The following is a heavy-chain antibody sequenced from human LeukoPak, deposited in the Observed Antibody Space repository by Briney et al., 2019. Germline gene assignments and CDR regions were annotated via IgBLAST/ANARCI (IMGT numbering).Heavy chain of an antibody. V-gene: IGHV3-30*18. Sequence: PGGSLRLSCAASGFTFSNYGMHWVRQAPGKGLEWVAVISYDGSNRYYADSVKGRFTISRGNSKNTLYLQMNSLRAEDTAVYYCAKALAYCGGDCYSGDAFDIWGQGTMVTVSS. J-gene: IGHJ3*02. CDR2: ISYDGSNR. D-gene: IGHD2-21*02. CDR1: GFTFSNYG. CDR3: AKALAYCGGDCYSGDAFDI.